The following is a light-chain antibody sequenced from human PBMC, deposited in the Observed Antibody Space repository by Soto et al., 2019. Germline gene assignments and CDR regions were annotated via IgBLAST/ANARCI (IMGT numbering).Light chain of an antibody. CDR1: QSVLSSSNNKNC. V-gene: IGKV4-1*01. J-gene: IGKJ1*01. Sequence: DIVMTQSPDSLAVSLGERATINCKSSQSVLSSSNNKNCLAWYQQKPGQPPRLLIYWASTRESGVPDRFSGSGSGTDFTLTISSLQAEDVAVYYCQHYYSIPWTFGQGTKVEIK. CDR2: WAS. CDR3: QHYYSIPWT.